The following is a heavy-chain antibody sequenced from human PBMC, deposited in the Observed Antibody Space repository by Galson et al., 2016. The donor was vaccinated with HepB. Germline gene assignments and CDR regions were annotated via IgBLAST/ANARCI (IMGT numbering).Heavy chain of an antibody. CDR1: GGSISSSNYY. CDR2: IYYSGFT. D-gene: IGHD3-22*01. V-gene: IGHV4-39*01. Sequence: TVSGGSISSSNYYWGWIRQPPGKGLEWIGTIYYSGFTYYNPSLKSRVTISVDTSKNQFSLNLSSVTAADTAVYYCARQAYYYDTRGYYHRHPDYWGQGTLVTVSS. J-gene: IGHJ4*02. CDR3: ARQAYYYDTRGYYHRHPDY.